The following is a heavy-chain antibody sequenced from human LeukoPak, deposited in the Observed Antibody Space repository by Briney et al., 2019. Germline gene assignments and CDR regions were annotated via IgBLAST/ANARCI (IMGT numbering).Heavy chain of an antibody. J-gene: IGHJ4*02. CDR1: GFTFNSYS. Sequence: GGSLRLSCAASGFTFNSYSMTWVRQAPGEGLEWVSSITSSSSYIFYADSVKGRFTISRDNAKNSLYLQMNSLRAEDTAVYYCARQGRHSSGWYVDYWGQGTLVTVSS. CDR2: ITSSSSYI. D-gene: IGHD6-19*01. CDR3: ARQGRHSSGWYVDY. V-gene: IGHV3-21*04.